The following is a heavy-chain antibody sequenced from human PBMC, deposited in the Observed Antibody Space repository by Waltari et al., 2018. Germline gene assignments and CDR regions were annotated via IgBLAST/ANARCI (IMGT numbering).Heavy chain of an antibody. CDR2: INHSGST. CDR3: ARVYRRRRLSVVVHSIYFDY. D-gene: IGHD3-22*01. Sequence: QVQLQQWGAGLLKPSETLSLTCAVYGGSFSGYYWSWIRQPPGKGLEWIGEINHSGSTNYNPSLKSRVTISVDTSKNQFSLKLSSVTAADTAVYYCARVYRRRRLSVVVHSIYFDYWGQGTLVTVSS. J-gene: IGHJ4*02. CDR1: GGSFSGYY. V-gene: IGHV4-34*01.